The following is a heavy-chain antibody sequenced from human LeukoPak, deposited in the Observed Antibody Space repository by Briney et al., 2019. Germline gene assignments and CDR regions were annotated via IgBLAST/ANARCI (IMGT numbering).Heavy chain of an antibody. Sequence: ASVKVSCKVSGYTLTELSMHWVRQAPGKGLEWMGGFDPEDGETIYAQKFQGRVTMTEDTSTDTAYMELSSLRSEDTAVYYCATAYYDFWSGYRPHYYYYYMDVWGKGTTVTVSS. V-gene: IGHV1-24*01. CDR2: FDPEDGET. D-gene: IGHD3-3*01. CDR1: GYTLTELS. CDR3: ATAYYDFWSGYRPHYYYYYMDV. J-gene: IGHJ6*03.